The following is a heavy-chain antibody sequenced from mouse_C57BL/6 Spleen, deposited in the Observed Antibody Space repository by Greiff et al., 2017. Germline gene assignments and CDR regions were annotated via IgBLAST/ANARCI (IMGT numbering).Heavy chain of an antibody. V-gene: IGHV1-55*01. CDR2: IYPGSGST. CDR1: GYTFTSYW. CDR3: ARGGYYPPFAY. D-gene: IGHD2-12*01. J-gene: IGHJ3*01. Sequence: VQLQQSGAELVKPGASVKMSCKASGYTFTSYWITWVKQRPGQGLEWIGDIYPGSGSTNYNEKFKRKATLTVDTSSSTAYMQLSSLTSEDSAVYYCARGGYYPPFAYWGQGTLVTVSA.